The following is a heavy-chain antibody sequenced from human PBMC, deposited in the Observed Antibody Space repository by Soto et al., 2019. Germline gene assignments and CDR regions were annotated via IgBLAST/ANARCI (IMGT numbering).Heavy chain of an antibody. CDR2: ISAYNGNT. V-gene: IGHV1-18*01. D-gene: IGHD4-4*01. CDR3: ARVTDYSKYLSPPLRASCLDL. J-gene: IGHJ5*02. Sequence: ASVKVYCKASGYTFTSYGISWVRQAPGQGLEWMGWISAYNGNTNYAQKLQGRVTMTTDTSTSTAYMELRSLRSDDTAVYYCARVTDYSKYLSPPLRASCLDLWGQGILVTGFS. CDR1: GYTFTSYG.